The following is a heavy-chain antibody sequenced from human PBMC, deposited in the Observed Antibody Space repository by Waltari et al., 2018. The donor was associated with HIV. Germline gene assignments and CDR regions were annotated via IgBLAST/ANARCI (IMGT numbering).Heavy chain of an antibody. CDR3: ARDLWPEDF. CDR1: GLTFTSDY. CDR2: INQDGTKK. D-gene: IGHD2-21*01. Sequence: EVQLVESGGGLVQPGGSLRLSCVASGLTFTSDYMSWVRQAPGEGLEGVANINQDGTKKFYGDSVKGQFTISRDNAKNSVYLQINSLRAEDSAIYYCARDLWPEDFWGQGTLVTVSS. V-gene: IGHV3-7*01. J-gene: IGHJ4*02.